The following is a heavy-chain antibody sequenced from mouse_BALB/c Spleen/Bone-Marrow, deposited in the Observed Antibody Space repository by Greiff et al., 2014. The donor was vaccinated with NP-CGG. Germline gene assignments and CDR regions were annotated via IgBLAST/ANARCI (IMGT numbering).Heavy chain of an antibody. D-gene: IGHD2-1*01. J-gene: IGHJ3*01. CDR2: ILPGSGST. V-gene: IGHV1-9*01. CDR3: ARNYGNYVWFAN. CDR1: GYTFSRYW. Sequence: QVQLQQSGAELMKPGASVKISCKASGYTFSRYWIEWVKQRPGHGLEWIGEILPGSGSTNYNEKFKGKATFTADTSSNTAYMQLSSLTSEDSAVYYCARNYGNYVWFANWGQGTLVTVSA.